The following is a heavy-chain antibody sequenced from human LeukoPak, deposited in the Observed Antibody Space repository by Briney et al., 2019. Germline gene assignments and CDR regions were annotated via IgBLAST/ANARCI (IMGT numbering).Heavy chain of an antibody. V-gene: IGHV3-53*01. J-gene: IGHJ4*02. CDR1: GFTVSSNY. CDR3: ARGPESSQDKNDY. CDR2: NYSGGST. Sequence: GGSLRLSCAASGFTVSSNYMSWVRQAPGKGLEWVSVNYSGGSTYYADPVKGRFTISRDNSKNTLYLQMNSLRAEDTAVYYCARGPESSQDKNDYWGQGTLVTVSS.